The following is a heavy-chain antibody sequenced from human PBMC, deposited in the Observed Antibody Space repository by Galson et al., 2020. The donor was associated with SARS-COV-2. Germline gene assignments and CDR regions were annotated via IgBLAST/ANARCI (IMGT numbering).Heavy chain of an antibody. V-gene: IGHV4-59*01. CDR1: DVSMTSYY. D-gene: IGHD4-17*01. CDR3: ARDPAPLHGDNYYYGMDV. CDR2: LSYSGST. J-gene: IGHJ6*02. Sequence: ETSETLSLTCSVSDVSMTSYYWSWIRQPPGKALEWIGYLSYSGSTNYNPSLRSRVTILVDFSKNQFSLKLSSVTAADTAVYYCARDPAPLHGDNYYYGMDVWGRGTTVTVSS.